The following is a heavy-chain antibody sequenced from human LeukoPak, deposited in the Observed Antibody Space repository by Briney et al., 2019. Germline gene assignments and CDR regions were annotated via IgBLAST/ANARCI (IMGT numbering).Heavy chain of an antibody. Sequence: SETLSLTCTVSGGSISSYYWSWIRQPAGKGLEWIGRIYTSGNTNYNPSLKSRVTMSVDTSKNQLSLKPSSVTAADTAVYYCARDRGDYGGPDYWGQGTLVTVSS. J-gene: IGHJ4*02. CDR1: GGSISSYY. CDR3: ARDRGDYGGPDY. D-gene: IGHD4-23*01. CDR2: IYTSGNT. V-gene: IGHV4-4*07.